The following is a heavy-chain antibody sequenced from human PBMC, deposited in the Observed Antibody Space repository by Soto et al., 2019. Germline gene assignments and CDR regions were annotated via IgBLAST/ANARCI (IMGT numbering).Heavy chain of an antibody. CDR1: GASVSSSHY. CDR3: ARHYNTGAFFDY. V-gene: IGHV4-39*01. CDR2: VSYSGSP. J-gene: IGHJ4*02. Sequence: QFQLQESGPGLVKSSETLSLTCSVSGASVSSSHYWGWIRQPPGKGLEWIGSVSYSGSPYYSPSFKSRITISVDTSNNQFSLRVRSVTATDTAVYFCARHYNTGAFFDYWGQGKLVTVSS. D-gene: IGHD1-20*01.